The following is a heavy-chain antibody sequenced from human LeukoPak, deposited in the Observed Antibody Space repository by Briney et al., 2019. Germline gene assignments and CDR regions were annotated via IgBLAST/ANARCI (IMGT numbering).Heavy chain of an antibody. D-gene: IGHD3-10*01. CDR1: GFTFSSYW. J-gene: IGHJ3*02. V-gene: IGHV3-7*01. CDR2: IKQDGSEK. Sequence: GGSLRLSCAASGFTFSSYWMSWVRQAPGKGLEWVANIKQDGSEKYYVDSVKGRFTISRDNAKNSLYLQMNSLRAEDTSVYYCARDQSVRVVRGVSDAFDIWGQGTMVTVSS. CDR3: ARDQSVRVVRGVSDAFDI.